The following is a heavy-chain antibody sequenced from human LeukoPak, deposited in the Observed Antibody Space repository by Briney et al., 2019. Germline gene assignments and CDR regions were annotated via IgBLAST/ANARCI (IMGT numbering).Heavy chain of an antibody. CDR3: ARASYYDFWSGYYTRWFDP. D-gene: IGHD3-3*01. V-gene: IGHV1-8*01. CDR2: MNPNSGNT. CDR1: GYTFTSYD. J-gene: IGHJ5*02. Sequence: ASVKVSCKASGYTFTSYDINWVRQATGQGLEWMGWMNPNSGNTGYAQKFQGRVTMTRNTSISTAYMELSSLRSEDTAVYYCARASYYDFWSGYYTRWFDPWGQGTLVAVSS.